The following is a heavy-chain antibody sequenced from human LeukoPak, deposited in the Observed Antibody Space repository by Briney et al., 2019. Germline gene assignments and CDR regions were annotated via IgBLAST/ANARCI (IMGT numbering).Heavy chain of an antibody. J-gene: IGHJ6*02. CDR2: IYYSGST. Sequence: SETLSLTCTVSGGSISSYYWSWIRQPPGKGLEWIGCIYYSGSTNYNPSLKSRVTISVDTSKNQFSMRLSSVTAADTAVYYCARGGIGPEIWGQGTTVTVSS. CDR1: GGSISSYY. V-gene: IGHV4-59*01. CDR3: ARGGIGPEI. D-gene: IGHD1-1*01.